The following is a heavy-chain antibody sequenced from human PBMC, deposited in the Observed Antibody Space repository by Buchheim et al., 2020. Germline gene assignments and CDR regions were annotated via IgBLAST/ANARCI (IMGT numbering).Heavy chain of an antibody. Sequence: QVQLQESGPELVKPSGTLSLTCAVSGGSIRSSKWWSWVRQPPGKGLEWIGEIYHSGSTKYNPSLKSRVTISVDNSKNQFSPNLSSVIAADTAMYYCATRGDSGYTYVYWGQGTL. V-gene: IGHV4-4*02. J-gene: IGHJ4*02. CDR2: IYHSGST. CDR1: GGSIRSSKW. CDR3: ATRGDSGYTYVY. D-gene: IGHD5-18*01.